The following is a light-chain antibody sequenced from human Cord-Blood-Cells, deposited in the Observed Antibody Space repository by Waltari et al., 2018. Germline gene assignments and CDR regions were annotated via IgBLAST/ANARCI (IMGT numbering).Light chain of an antibody. CDR2: EDN. J-gene: IGLJ2*01. Sequence: NFMLTQPHSVSESPGKTVTISCTRSSGSIDSNYLQWYQQRPGSSPTTVIYEDNQSPSGVPDRFSGSIDSSSNSASLTISGLKTEDEADYYCQSYDSSNHVVFGGGTKLTVL. V-gene: IGLV6-57*01. CDR3: QSYDSSNHVV. CDR1: SGSIDSNY.